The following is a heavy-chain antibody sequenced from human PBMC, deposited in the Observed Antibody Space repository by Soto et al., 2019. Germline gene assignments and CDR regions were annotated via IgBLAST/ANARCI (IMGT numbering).Heavy chain of an antibody. CDR1: GGSISSYY. D-gene: IGHD6-13*01. CDR2: IYYSGST. Sequence: SETLSLTCTVSGGSISSYYWSWIRRPPGKGLEWIGYIYYSGSTNYNPSLKSRVTISVDTSKNQFSLKLSSVTAADTAVYYCARDRGAAAAGTYYYYYGMDVWGQGTTVTVSS. CDR3: ARDRGAAAAGTYYYYYGMDV. V-gene: IGHV4-59*01. J-gene: IGHJ6*02.